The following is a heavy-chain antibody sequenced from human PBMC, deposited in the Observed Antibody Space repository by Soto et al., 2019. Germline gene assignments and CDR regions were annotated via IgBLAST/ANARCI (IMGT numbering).Heavy chain of an antibody. J-gene: IGHJ6*02. D-gene: IGHD5-18*01. CDR2: IDWDDDK. Sequence: SGPTLVNPTQTLTLTCTFSGFSLSTSGMCVSWIRQPPGKALEWLARIDWDDDKYYSTSLKTRLTISKDTSKNQVVLTMTNMDPVDTATYYCARSPRGYSYGYYYYGMDVWGQGTTVTVSS. CDR1: GFSLSTSGMC. CDR3: ARSPRGYSYGYYYYGMDV. V-gene: IGHV2-70*11.